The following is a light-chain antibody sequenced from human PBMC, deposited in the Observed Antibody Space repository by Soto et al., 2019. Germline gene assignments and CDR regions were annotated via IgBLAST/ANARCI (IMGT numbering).Light chain of an antibody. CDR1: SDDVGGYNY. CDR2: EVS. Sequence: QSALTQPASVSGSPGQSITISCTGTSDDVGGYNYVSWYQQHPGKAPELMIYEVSNRPSGVSNRFSGSKSGNTASLTISGLQAGDEADYYCSSYTGSSTLTFGGGTKLTVL. CDR3: SSYTGSSTLT. J-gene: IGLJ2*01. V-gene: IGLV2-14*01.